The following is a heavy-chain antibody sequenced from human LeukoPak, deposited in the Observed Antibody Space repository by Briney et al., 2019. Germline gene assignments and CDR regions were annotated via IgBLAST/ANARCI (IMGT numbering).Heavy chain of an antibody. Sequence: PGGSLRLSCAASGFAFSTYEMSWVHQAPGKGLEWIADITISGQTKNYADSVKGRFTISRDNAMSSLYLQMNSLRVEDTGVFYCARGDPHADLWGQGTLVTVSS. V-gene: IGHV3-48*03. CDR2: ITISGQTK. CDR3: ARGDPHADL. CDR1: GFAFSTYE. J-gene: IGHJ5*02.